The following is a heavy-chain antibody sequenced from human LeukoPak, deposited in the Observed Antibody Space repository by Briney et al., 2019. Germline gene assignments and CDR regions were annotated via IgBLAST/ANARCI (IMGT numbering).Heavy chain of an antibody. CDR2: ISSSSSTI. Sequence: GGSLRLSCAASGFTFSSYSMNWVRQAPGKGLEWVSYISSSSSTIYYADSVKGRFTISRDNAKNSLYLQMNSLRAEDTAVYYCARDFRKWELPMAYYYGMDVWGQGTTVTVSS. CDR3: ARDFRKWELPMAYYYGMDV. V-gene: IGHV3-48*04. D-gene: IGHD1-26*01. J-gene: IGHJ6*02. CDR1: GFTFSSYS.